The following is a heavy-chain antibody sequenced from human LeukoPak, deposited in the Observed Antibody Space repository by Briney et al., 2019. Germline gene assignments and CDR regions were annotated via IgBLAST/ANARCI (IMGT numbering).Heavy chain of an antibody. CDR2: MNPNSGNT. D-gene: IGHD6-19*01. CDR1: GYTFTTYD. J-gene: IGHJ5*02. CDR3: ARGRGSGHKENWFDP. Sequence: EASVKVSCKASGYTFTTYDINWVRQGTGQGLEWVGWMNPNSGNTGYTQKFQGRVTMTRNTSIGTAYMELSSLRSEDTAVYYCARGRGSGHKENWFDPWGQGTLVTVSS. V-gene: IGHV1-8*01.